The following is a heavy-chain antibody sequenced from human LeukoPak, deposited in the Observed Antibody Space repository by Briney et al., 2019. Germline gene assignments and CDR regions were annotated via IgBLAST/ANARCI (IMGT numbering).Heavy chain of an antibody. J-gene: IGHJ4*02. D-gene: IGHD4-11*01. CDR3: AKGDSNYYFDY. CDR1: GFTFSSYG. V-gene: IGHV3-33*06. Sequence: TGGSLRLSCAASGFTFSSYGMHWVRQAPGKGLEGVVVIWYDGSNKYYADSVKGRFTISRDNSKNTLYLQMNSLRDEDTAVYYCAKGDSNYYFDYWGQGTLVTVSS. CDR2: IWYDGSNK.